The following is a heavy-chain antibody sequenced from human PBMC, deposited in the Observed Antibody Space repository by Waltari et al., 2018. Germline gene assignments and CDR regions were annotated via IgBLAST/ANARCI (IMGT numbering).Heavy chain of an antibody. J-gene: IGHJ2*01. Sequence: EVQLVESGGGLVQPGGSLRLSCAASGFTFSSYSMNWVRQAPGKGLEWVSYISSSSSTIYYADSVKGRFTISRDKAKNSLYLQMNSLRAEDTAVYYCARVGSGWYFDLWGRGTLVTVSS. D-gene: IGHD6-19*01. V-gene: IGHV3-48*01. CDR2: ISSSSSTI. CDR3: ARVGSGWYFDL. CDR1: GFTFSSYS.